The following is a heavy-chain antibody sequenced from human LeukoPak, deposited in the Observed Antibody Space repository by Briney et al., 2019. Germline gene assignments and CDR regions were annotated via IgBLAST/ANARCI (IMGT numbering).Heavy chain of an antibody. Sequence: GGSLRLSCAASGFTFSSHAMSWVRQAPGEGLEWVSAISGSGGSTYYADSVKGRFTISRDNSKNTLYLQMNSLRAEDTAVYYCARSRGATITDAFDIWGQGTMVTVSS. D-gene: IGHD1-26*01. J-gene: IGHJ3*02. V-gene: IGHV3-23*01. CDR3: ARSRGATITDAFDI. CDR2: ISGSGGST. CDR1: GFTFSSHA.